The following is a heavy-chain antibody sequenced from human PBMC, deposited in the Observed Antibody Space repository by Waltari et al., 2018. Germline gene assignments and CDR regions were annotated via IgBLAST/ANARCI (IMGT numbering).Heavy chain of an antibody. D-gene: IGHD1-1*01. CDR1: GDTFGRFA. CDR3: SRRQIGGPLDP. Sequence: QVHLVQSGAEVKKPGSSVKVSCKASGDTFGRFAIAWVRPAPGQGLEWMGGLIPIFGTPNYAQEFQGRLTITADESANTVYMELGSLRPDDTAVYCCSRRQIGGPLDPWGQGTLVTVSS. J-gene: IGHJ5*01. V-gene: IGHV1-69*12. CDR2: LIPIFGTP.